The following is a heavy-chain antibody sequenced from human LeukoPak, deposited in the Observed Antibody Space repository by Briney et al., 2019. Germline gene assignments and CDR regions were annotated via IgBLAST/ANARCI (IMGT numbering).Heavy chain of an antibody. CDR1: GYSISSGYY. CDR2: IYYTGGT. CDR3: ARDRTGRNTAQDDY. J-gene: IGHJ4*02. Sequence: PSETLSLTCSVSGYSISSGYYWGWIRQPPGRGLEWIGSIYYTGGTLYNPSLKSRVSMSVDTSTNQFSLKLTSVTAADTAVYYCARDRTGRNTAQDDYWGQGTLVTVSS. V-gene: IGHV4-38-2*02. D-gene: IGHD5-18*01.